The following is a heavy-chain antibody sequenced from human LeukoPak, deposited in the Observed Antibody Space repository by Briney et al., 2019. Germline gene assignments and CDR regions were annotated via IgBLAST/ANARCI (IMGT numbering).Heavy chain of an antibody. CDR2: ISSSSSYI. CDR1: GFTFSSYS. J-gene: IGHJ5*02. Sequence: GGSLRLSCAASGFTFSSYSMNWVRQAPGKGLEWVSSISSSSSYIYYADSVKGRFTISRDNAKNSLYLQMNSLRAEDTALYYCARDWASYDFWSGYSGWFDPWGQGTLVTVSS. V-gene: IGHV3-21*04. CDR3: ARDWASYDFWSGYSGWFDP. D-gene: IGHD3-3*01.